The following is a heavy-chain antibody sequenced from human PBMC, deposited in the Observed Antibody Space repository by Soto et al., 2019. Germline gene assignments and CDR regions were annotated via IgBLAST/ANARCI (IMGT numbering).Heavy chain of an antibody. J-gene: IGHJ3*02. V-gene: IGHV1-69*01. Sequence: QVQLVQSGAEVKKPGSSVKVSCKASGGTFSSYAISWVRKAPGQGLEWMGGIIPIFGTANYAQKFQGRVTITEDESTRTADMELSSLRSEDTAVYYCARGASWGCGVAEDAFDIWVQGTMVTVSS. CDR2: IIPIFGTA. CDR1: GGTFSSYA. D-gene: IGHD3-10*01. CDR3: ARGASWGCGVAEDAFDI.